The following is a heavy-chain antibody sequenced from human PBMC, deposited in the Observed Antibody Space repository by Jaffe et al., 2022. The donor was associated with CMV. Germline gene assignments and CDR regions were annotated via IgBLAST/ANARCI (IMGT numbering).Heavy chain of an antibody. Sequence: EVQLVESGGGLVQPGRSLRLSCAASGFTFDDYAMHWVRQAPGKGLEWVSGISWNSGSIGYADSVKGRFTISRDNAKNSLYLQMNSLRAEDTALYYCAKDMGRWLQLPADYWGQGTLVTVSS. CDR2: ISWNSGSI. V-gene: IGHV3-9*01. CDR1: GFTFDDYA. D-gene: IGHD5-12*01. J-gene: IGHJ4*02. CDR3: AKDMGRWLQLPADY.